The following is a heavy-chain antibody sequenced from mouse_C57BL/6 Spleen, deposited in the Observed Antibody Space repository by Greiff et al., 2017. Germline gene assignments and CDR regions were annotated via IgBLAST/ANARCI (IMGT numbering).Heavy chain of an antibody. CDR2: INPSNGGT. D-gene: IGHD1-1*01. CDR3: AKRGGYYYGSPYFDY. Sequence: QVQLQQPGTELVKPGASVKLSCKASGYTFTSYWMHWVKQRPGQGLGWIGNINPSNGGTNYNEKFKSKATLTVDKSSSTAYMQLSSLTSEDSAVYYCAKRGGYYYGSPYFDYWGQGTTLTVSS. CDR1: GYTFTSYW. J-gene: IGHJ2*01. V-gene: IGHV1-53*01.